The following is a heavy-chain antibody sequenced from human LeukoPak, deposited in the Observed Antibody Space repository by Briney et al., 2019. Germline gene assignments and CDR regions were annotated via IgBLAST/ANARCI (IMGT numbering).Heavy chain of an antibody. CDR2: INPNSGGT. Sequence: GASVKASCKASGYTFTGYYMHWVRQAPRQGLEWMGWINPNSGGTNYAQKFQGRVTMTRDTSISTAYMELSRLRSDDTAVYYCARGFPRFRELNNWFDPWGQGTLVTVSS. V-gene: IGHV1-2*02. D-gene: IGHD3-10*02. J-gene: IGHJ5*02. CDR1: GYTFTGYY. CDR3: ARGFPRFRELNNWFDP.